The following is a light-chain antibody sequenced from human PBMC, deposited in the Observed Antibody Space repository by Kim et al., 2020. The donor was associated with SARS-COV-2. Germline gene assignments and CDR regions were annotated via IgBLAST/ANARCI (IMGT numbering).Light chain of an antibody. CDR2: DVS. V-gene: IGLV2-11*01. Sequence: QSALTQPRSVSGSPGQSVTISCTGTSSDVGGYNYVSWYQQHPGKAPKLMIYDVSKRPSGVPDRFSGSKSGNTASLTISGLQAEDEADYYCCPYAGSYTFVFGGGTQLTVL. CDR3: CPYAGSYTFV. J-gene: IGLJ2*01. CDR1: SSDVGGYNY.